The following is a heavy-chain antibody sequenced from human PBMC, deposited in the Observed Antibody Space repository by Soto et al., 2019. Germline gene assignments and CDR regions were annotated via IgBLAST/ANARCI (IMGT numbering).Heavy chain of an antibody. CDR2: INHSGST. CDR3: ASFITMVRGVFDYYYGMDV. CDR1: GGSFSGYC. D-gene: IGHD3-10*01. Sequence: SETLSLTCAVYGGSFSGYCWSWIRQPPGKGLEWIGEINHSGSTNYNPSLKSRVTISVDTSKNQFSLKLSSVTAADTAVYYCASFITMVRGVFDYYYGMDVWGQGTTVTVSS. V-gene: IGHV4-34*01. J-gene: IGHJ6*02.